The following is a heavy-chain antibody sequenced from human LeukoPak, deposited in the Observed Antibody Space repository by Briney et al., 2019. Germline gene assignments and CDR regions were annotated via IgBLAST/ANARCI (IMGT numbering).Heavy chain of an antibody. Sequence: PGGSLRLSRAASGFTFTDYYMSWIRQAPGKGLEWIGSIYYSGSTYYNPSLKSRVTISVDTSKNQFSLKLSSVTAADTAVYYCARARRTVFGVVTPDYWGQGTLVTVSS. CDR3: ARARRTVFGVVTPDY. D-gene: IGHD3-3*01. J-gene: IGHJ4*02. CDR1: GFTFTDYY. CDR2: IYYSGST. V-gene: IGHV4-38-2*01.